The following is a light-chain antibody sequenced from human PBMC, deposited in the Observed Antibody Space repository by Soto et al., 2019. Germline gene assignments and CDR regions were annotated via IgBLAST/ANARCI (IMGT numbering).Light chain of an antibody. CDR2: DAS. CDR3: QQYNNWPPT. J-gene: IGKJ1*01. CDR1: QSVSSN. Sequence: EIVMTQSPATLSVSPGERATLSCRASQSVSSNLAWHQQKPGQAPRLLIFDASTRATGIPARFSGSASGTEFTLTISSLQSEDFAVYYCQQYNNWPPTFGQGTKVEIK. V-gene: IGKV3D-15*01.